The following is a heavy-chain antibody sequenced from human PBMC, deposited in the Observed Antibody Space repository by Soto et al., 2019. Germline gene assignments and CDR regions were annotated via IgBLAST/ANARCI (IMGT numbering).Heavy chain of an antibody. CDR2: ISPYNGHT. J-gene: IGHJ4*02. CDR3: ARTCDSSSCQFDF. D-gene: IGHD2-2*01. Sequence: ASVKVSCKASGYTFTSHGISWVRQAPGQGLEWMGWISPYNGHTNYTQNLQGRINMTTDTSTTTAYMELRNLRSDDTAVYYCARTCDSSSCQFDFWGQGTLVTVSS. V-gene: IGHV1-18*01. CDR1: GYTFTSHG.